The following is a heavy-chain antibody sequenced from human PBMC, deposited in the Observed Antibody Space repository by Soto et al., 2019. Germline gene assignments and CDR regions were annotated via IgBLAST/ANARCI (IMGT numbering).Heavy chain of an antibody. V-gene: IGHV1-18*01. CDR1: GYTFTSYG. CDR3: ARDGGGYPREDCYYYGMDV. D-gene: IGHD5-12*01. CDR2: ISAYNGNT. Sequence: ASVKVSCKASGYTFTSYGISWVRQAPGQGLEWMGWISAYNGNTNYAQKLQGRVTMTTDTSTSTAYMELRSLRSDDTAVYYCARDGGGYPREDCYYYGMDVWGQCTTVTVSS. J-gene: IGHJ6*02.